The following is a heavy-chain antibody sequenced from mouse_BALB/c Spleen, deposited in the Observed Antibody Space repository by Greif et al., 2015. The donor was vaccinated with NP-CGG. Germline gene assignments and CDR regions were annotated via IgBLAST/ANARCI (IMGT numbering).Heavy chain of an antibody. CDR3: ARGIYDGYSAWFAY. J-gene: IGHJ3*01. CDR1: GYTFSSYW. CDR2: ILPGSGST. D-gene: IGHD2-3*01. Sequence: QVQLKQSGAELMKPGASVKISCKATGYTFSSYWIEWVKQRPGHGLEWIGEILPGSGSTNYNEKFKGKATFTADTSSNTAYMQLSSLTSEDSAVYYCARGIYDGYSAWFAYWGQGTLVTVSA. V-gene: IGHV1-9*01.